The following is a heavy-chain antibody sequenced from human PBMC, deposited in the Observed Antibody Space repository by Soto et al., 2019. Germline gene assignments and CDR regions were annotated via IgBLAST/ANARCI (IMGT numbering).Heavy chain of an antibody. D-gene: IGHD3-22*01. J-gene: IGHJ4*02. CDR2: FIPIFGTA. Sequence: ASVKVSCKASGGTFSSYAISWVRQAPGQGIEWIGGFIPIFGTANYALKFQGRVTITADESTSTAYMVLSSLRSEDTAVYYFSRVRDYYDSSGYYSPYYFDYWGQGTLVTVSS. CDR3: SRVRDYYDSSGYYSPYYFDY. V-gene: IGHV1-69*13. CDR1: GGTFSSYA.